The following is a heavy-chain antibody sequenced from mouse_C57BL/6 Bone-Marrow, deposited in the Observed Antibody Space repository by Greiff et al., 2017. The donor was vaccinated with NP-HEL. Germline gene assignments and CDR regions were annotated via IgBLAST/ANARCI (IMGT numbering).Heavy chain of an antibody. CDR1: GIDFSRYW. Sequence: EVKLQESGGGLVQPGGSLKLSCAASGIDFSRYWMSWVRRAPGKGLEWIGEINPDSSTINYAPSLKDKFIISRYNAKNTLYLQMSKVRSEDTALYYCASPYDYSAWFAYWGQGTLVTVSA. J-gene: IGHJ3*01. CDR2: INPDSSTI. V-gene: IGHV4-1*01. CDR3: ASPYDYSAWFAY. D-gene: IGHD2-4*01.